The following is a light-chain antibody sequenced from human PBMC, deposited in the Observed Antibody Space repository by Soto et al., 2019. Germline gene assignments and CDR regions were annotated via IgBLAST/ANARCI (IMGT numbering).Light chain of an antibody. V-gene: IGKV3-15*01. J-gene: IGKJ2*01. CDR3: QQRYNWSLT. CDR1: QSISSE. Sequence: EIVMTQSPATLSVSPGERATLSCRASQSISSELAWYQQKPGQPPRRLIYSASTRATGGPARFTGSWSVSEFTLTISGLQSEDFAVYYCQQRYNWSLTFGQGTRLEI. CDR2: SAS.